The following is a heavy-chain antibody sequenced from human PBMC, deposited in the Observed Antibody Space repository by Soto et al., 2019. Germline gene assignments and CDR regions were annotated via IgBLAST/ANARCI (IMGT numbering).Heavy chain of an antibody. Sequence: SETLSLTCAVYGGSFSGYYWSWIRQPPGKGLEWIGEINHSGSTNYNPSLKSRVTISVDTSKNQFSLKLSSVTAADTAVYYCARGGGLWTYYGMDVWGQGTTVTVSS. V-gene: IGHV4-34*01. J-gene: IGHJ6*02. CDR3: ARGGGLWTYYGMDV. D-gene: IGHD3-10*01. CDR2: INHSGST. CDR1: GGSFSGYY.